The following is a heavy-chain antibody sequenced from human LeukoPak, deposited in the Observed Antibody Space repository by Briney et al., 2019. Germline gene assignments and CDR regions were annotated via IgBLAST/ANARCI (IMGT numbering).Heavy chain of an antibody. J-gene: IGHJ4*02. CDR3: ASRNYYDSSGPLDY. Sequence: SVKVSCKASGGTFSIYAISWVRQAPGQGLGWMGGIIPIFGTANYAQKFQGRVTITTDESTSTAYMELSSLRSEDTAVYYCASRNYYDSSGPLDYWGQGTLVTVSS. V-gene: IGHV1-69*05. CDR1: GGTFSIYA. CDR2: IIPIFGTA. D-gene: IGHD3-22*01.